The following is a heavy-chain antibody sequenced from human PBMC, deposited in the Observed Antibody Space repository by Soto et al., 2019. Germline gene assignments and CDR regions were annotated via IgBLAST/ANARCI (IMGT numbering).Heavy chain of an antibody. CDR3: ATRSPTVSTLAYYYGMDV. Sequence: QVQLVQSGAEVKKPGSSVKVSCKASGGTFSSYAISWVRQAPGQGLEWMGGIIPIFGTANYAQKFQGRVTITADESTGTAYMELSSLRSEDTAMYYCATRSPTVSTLAYYYGMDVWGQGTTVTVCS. V-gene: IGHV1-69*01. CDR2: IIPIFGTA. CDR1: GGTFSSYA. J-gene: IGHJ6*02. D-gene: IGHD4-17*01.